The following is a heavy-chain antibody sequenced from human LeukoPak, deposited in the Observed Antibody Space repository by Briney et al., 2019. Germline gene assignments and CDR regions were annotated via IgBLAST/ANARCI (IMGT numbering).Heavy chain of an antibody. CDR1: GFTFSNYG. CDR3: AKRGDSSGHPYFDY. V-gene: IGHV3-30*02. J-gene: IGHJ4*02. D-gene: IGHD3-22*01. CDR2: IRYDGSDK. Sequence: GGSLRLSCAASGFTFSNYGLHWVRQAPGKGLEWVAFIRYDGSDKYYADSVKGRFTISRDNSKNTLYLQMNSLRAEDTAVYYCAKRGDSSGHPYFDYWGQGTLVTVSS.